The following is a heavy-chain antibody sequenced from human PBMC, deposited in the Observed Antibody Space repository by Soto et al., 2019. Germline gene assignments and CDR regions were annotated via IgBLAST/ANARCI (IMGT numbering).Heavy chain of an antibody. Sequence: PSETLSLTCTVSGGSISSYSWSLIRQPPGKGLEWIGYIYHSGSTYYNPSLKSRVTISVDTSKNQFSLKLSSVTAADTAVYYCARVYGDCFDYWGQGTLVTVSS. CDR3: ARVYGDCFDY. CDR2: IYHSGST. CDR1: GGSISSYS. J-gene: IGHJ4*02. D-gene: IGHD4-17*01. V-gene: IGHV4-59*01.